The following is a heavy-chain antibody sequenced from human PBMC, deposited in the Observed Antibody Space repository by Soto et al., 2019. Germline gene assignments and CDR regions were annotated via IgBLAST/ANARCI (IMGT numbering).Heavy chain of an antibody. Sequence: GGSLRLSCAASGFTFSNAWMSWVRQAPGKGLEWVGRIKSKTDGGTTDYAAPVKGRFTISRDDSKNTLYLQMNSLKTEDTAVYYCTTDRGYGDYVRDYYYYYMDVWGKGTTVTVSS. CDR3: TTDRGYGDYVRDYYYYYMDV. CDR1: GFTFSNAW. D-gene: IGHD4-17*01. CDR2: IKSKTDGGTT. J-gene: IGHJ6*03. V-gene: IGHV3-15*01.